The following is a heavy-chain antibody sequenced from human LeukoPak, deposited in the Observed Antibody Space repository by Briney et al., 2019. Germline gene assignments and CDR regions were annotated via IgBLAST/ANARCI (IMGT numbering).Heavy chain of an antibody. D-gene: IGHD5-12*01. CDR2: INPSGGST. J-gene: IGHJ4*02. V-gene: IGHV1-46*01. Sequence: ASAKVSCKASRYTFTNYYMNWVRQAPGQGLEWMGIINPSGGSTSYAQKFQGRVTVTRDTSTSTVYMELSSLRSEDTAMYYCAREGEIGYDLSDYWGQGTLVTVSS. CDR3: AREGEIGYDLSDY. CDR1: RYTFTNYY.